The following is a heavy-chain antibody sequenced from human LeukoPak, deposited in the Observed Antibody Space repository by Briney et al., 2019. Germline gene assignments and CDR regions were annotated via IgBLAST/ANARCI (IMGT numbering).Heavy chain of an antibody. Sequence: GGSLRLSCAASGFTFSNAWMSWVRQAPGKGLEWVGRIKSKTDGGTTDYAAPVKGRFTISRDDSKNTLYLQMNSLKTEDTAVYYCTTEGVLTTVVTPNDNAFDIWGQGTMVTVSS. J-gene: IGHJ3*02. V-gene: IGHV3-15*01. D-gene: IGHD4-23*01. CDR1: GFTFSNAW. CDR2: IKSKTDGGTT. CDR3: TTEGVLTTVVTPNDNAFDI.